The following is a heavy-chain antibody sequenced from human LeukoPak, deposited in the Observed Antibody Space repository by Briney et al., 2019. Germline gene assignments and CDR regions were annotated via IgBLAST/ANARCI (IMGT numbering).Heavy chain of an antibody. CDR3: AGSGSSTYYYYYMDV. Sequence: GGSLRLSCAASGFIFSDYYMSWIRQAPGKGLEWVSYISSDIDTIYYADSVKGRFTISRDNAKNSLYLQMNSLRAEDTAVYYCAGSGSSTYYYYYMDVWGKGTTVTVSS. J-gene: IGHJ6*03. CDR1: GFIFSDYY. V-gene: IGHV3-11*04. CDR2: ISSDIDTI. D-gene: IGHD3-10*01.